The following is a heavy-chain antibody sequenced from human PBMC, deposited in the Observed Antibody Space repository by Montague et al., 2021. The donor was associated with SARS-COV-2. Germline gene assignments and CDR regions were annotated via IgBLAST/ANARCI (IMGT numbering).Heavy chain of an antibody. CDR1: GFAFSSYA. CDR3: AREPKPVGYSYGYTFFDY. CDR2: ISYNGRNK. V-gene: IGHV3-30*03. Sequence: SLRLSCEASGFAFSSYALHWVRQAPGKGPDWVAVISYNGRNKQFXDSXKGRATISRDNSKNTLYLQVDGLRNDDTAVYYCAREPKPVGYSYGYTFFDYWGQGTLVTVSS. D-gene: IGHD5-18*01. J-gene: IGHJ4*02.